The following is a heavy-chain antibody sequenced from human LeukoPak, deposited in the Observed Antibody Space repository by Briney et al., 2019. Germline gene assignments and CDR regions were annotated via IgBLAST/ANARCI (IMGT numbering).Heavy chain of an antibody. CDR1: GFTFSSYA. CDR3: AKTRYFDWSYFDY. CDR2: ISGSGGST. V-gene: IGHV3-23*01. Sequence: GGSLRLSCAASGFTFSSYAMSWVRQAPGKGLEWVSAISGSGGSTYYADSVKGRFTISRDNSKNTLYLQMDSLRAEDTAVYYCAKTRYFDWSYFDYWGQGTLVTVSS. D-gene: IGHD3-9*01. J-gene: IGHJ4*02.